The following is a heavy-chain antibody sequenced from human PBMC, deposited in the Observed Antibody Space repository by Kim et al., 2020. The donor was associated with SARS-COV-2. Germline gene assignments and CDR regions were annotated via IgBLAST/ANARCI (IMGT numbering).Heavy chain of an antibody. Sequence: TQVTPALKSRVSISVDTSKNQFSLRLSSVTAADTAVYYCMIRGVLTKFDFWGQGALVAVSS. D-gene: IGHD3-10*01. V-gene: IGHV4-39*01. CDR2: T. J-gene: IGHJ4*02. CDR3: MIRGVLTKFDF.